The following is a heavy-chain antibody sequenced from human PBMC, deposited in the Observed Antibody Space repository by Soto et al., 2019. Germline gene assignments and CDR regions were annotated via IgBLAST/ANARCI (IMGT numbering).Heavy chain of an antibody. Sequence: QVQLVESGGGVVQPGRSLRLSCAASGFTFSSYGMHWVRQAPGKGLEWVAVISYDGSNKYYADSVKGRFTISRDTSXXTLYLQMNSLRPEDTAVYYCAKEHMTTVATGAFDIWGQGTMVTVSS. CDR2: ISYDGSNK. CDR1: GFTFSSYG. V-gene: IGHV3-30*18. D-gene: IGHD4-17*01. CDR3: AKEHMTTVATGAFDI. J-gene: IGHJ3*02.